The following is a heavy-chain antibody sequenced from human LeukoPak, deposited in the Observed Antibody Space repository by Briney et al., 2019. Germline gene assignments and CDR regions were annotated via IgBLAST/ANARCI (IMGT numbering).Heavy chain of an antibody. D-gene: IGHD6-19*01. J-gene: IGHJ4*02. CDR2: ISGSGGST. CDR1: GFTFSSYA. CDR3: AKDQDSSGWYVTPYYFDY. Sequence: GGSLRLSCAASGFTFSSYAMSWVRQAPGKGLEWVSAISGSGGSTYYADSVKGRFTISRDNSKNTLYLQMNSLRAEDTAVYYCAKDQDSSGWYVTPYYFDYWGQGTLVTVSS. V-gene: IGHV3-23*01.